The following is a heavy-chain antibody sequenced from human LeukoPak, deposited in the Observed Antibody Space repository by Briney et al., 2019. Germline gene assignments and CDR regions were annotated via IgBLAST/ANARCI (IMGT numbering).Heavy chain of an antibody. D-gene: IGHD1-26*01. V-gene: IGHV4-59*01. CDR3: AGGKSGSYSNYFDY. Sequence: ETLSLTCTVSGGSISSYYWSWIRQPPGKGLAWIGYIYYSGSTNYNPSLKSRVTISVDTSKNQFSLKLSSVTAADTAVYYCAGGKSGSYSNYFDYWGQGTLVTVSS. J-gene: IGHJ4*02. CDR2: IYYSGST. CDR1: GGSISSYY.